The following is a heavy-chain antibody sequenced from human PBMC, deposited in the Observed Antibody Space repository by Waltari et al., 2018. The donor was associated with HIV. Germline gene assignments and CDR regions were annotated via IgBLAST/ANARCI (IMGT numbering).Heavy chain of an antibody. J-gene: IGHJ4*02. D-gene: IGHD3-22*01. CDR2: INLTSGDT. Sequence: QVQLVQSGAEVKKPGASVKVSCKASGYTFTAYYMHWVRQAPGQGLEWMGRINLTSGDTNDGQKFQGRVTMTRDTSISTAYMELSRLRSDDTAVYYCARDSYYYDSSGFFPDFWGQGTLVTVSS. CDR1: GYTFTAYY. CDR3: ARDSYYYDSSGFFPDF. V-gene: IGHV1-2*06.